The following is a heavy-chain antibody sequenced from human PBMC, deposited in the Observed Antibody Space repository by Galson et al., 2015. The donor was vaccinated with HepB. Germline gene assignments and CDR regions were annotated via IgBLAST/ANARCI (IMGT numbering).Heavy chain of an antibody. Sequence: SLRLSCAASGFTFSSYGMHWVRQAPGKGLEWVAVIWYDGSNKYYADSVKGRFTISRDNSKNTLYLQMNSLRAEDTAVYYCARGYFGVVIIPEAHFDYWGQGTLVTVSS. CDR3: ARGYFGVVIIPEAHFDY. D-gene: IGHD3-3*01. CDR2: IWYDGSNK. V-gene: IGHV3-33*01. CDR1: GFTFSSYG. J-gene: IGHJ4*02.